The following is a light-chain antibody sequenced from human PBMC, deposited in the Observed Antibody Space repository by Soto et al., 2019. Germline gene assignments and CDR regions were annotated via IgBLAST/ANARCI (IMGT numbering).Light chain of an antibody. CDR1: QSVSSN. CDR3: QQYNVWPIT. J-gene: IGKJ4*01. Sequence: EIVMTQSPATLSVSPGERATLSCRASQSVSSNLAWYQQEPGQTPKLLSYVASTRAPGIPARFSGSVSGTEFTLTISSLQSEDFAVYYCQQYNVWPITFGGGTKVEFK. V-gene: IGKV3-15*01. CDR2: VAS.